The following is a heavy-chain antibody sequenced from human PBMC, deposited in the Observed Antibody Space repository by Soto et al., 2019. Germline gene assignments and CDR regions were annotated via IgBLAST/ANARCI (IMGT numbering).Heavy chain of an antibody. CDR1: GNTPTRYF. Sequence: ASVKVSCKASGNTPTRYFIHWLRQAPGQGPEWMGWINSVSGGTNYAPRFRGRVSMTRDTSSATAFLDLSGLRSDDTAVYYCARGGSYYAHWGQGSLVTVSS. D-gene: IGHD3-16*01. J-gene: IGHJ4*02. CDR2: INSVSGGT. CDR3: ARGGSYYAH. V-gene: IGHV1-2*02.